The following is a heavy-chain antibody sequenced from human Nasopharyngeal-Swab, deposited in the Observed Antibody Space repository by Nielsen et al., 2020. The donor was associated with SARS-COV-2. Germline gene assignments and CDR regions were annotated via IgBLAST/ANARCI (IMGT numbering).Heavy chain of an antibody. V-gene: IGHV3-23*01. CDR3: AKGSLGIVGAMGRLDY. CDR1: GFTFSSYA. D-gene: IGHD1-26*01. J-gene: IGHJ4*02. CDR2: ISGSGGST. Sequence: GESLKISCSASGFTFSSYAMSWVRQAPGKGLKWVSAISGSGGSTYYADSVKGRFTISRDNSKNTLYLQMNSLRAEDTAVYYCAKGSLGIVGAMGRLDYWGQGTLVTVSS.